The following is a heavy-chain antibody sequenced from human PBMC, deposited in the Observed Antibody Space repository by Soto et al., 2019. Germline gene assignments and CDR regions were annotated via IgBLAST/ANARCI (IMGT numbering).Heavy chain of an antibody. CDR1: GGSISGYY. CDR3: ASGGSCYSRYCYFDY. D-gene: IGHD2-15*01. CDR2: IYYSGST. Sequence: PSETLSLTCTVSGGSISGYYWSWIRQPPGKGLEWIGYIYYSGSTNYNPSLKSRVTISVDTSKNQFSLKLSSVTAADTAVYYCASGGSCYSRYCYFDYWGQGTLVTVS. J-gene: IGHJ4*02. V-gene: IGHV4-59*01.